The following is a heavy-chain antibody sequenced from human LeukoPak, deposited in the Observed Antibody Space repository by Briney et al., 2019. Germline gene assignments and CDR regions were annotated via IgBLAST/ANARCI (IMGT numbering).Heavy chain of an antibody. Sequence: GGSLRLSCAASGLTFSSYWMSWVRQAPGKGLEWVVNIKQDGSEKYYVDSVKGRFTISRDNAKNSLYLQMNSLRAEDTAVYYCARETYYYDSSGYYYADYYFDYWGQGTLVTVSS. J-gene: IGHJ4*02. D-gene: IGHD3-22*01. CDR1: GLTFSSYW. CDR3: ARETYYYDSSGYYYADYYFDY. CDR2: IKQDGSEK. V-gene: IGHV3-7*01.